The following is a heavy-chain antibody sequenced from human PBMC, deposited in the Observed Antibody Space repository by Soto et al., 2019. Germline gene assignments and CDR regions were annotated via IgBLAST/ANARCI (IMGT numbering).Heavy chain of an antibody. CDR2: IYYSGST. D-gene: IGHD3-3*01. CDR1: GGSISSGGHY. CDR3: ARGRGGYDFWSGYYPGYFDY. V-gene: IGHV4-31*03. Sequence: SETLSLTCTVSGGSISSGGHYWNWIRQHPGKGLEWIGYIYYSGSTYYNPSLKSRVTISVDTSKNQFSLKLSSVTAADTAVYYCARGRGGYDFWSGYYPGYFDYWGQGTLVTVSS. J-gene: IGHJ4*02.